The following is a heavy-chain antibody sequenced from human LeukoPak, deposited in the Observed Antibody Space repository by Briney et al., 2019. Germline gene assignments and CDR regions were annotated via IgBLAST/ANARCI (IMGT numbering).Heavy chain of an antibody. J-gene: IGHJ4*02. V-gene: IGHV3-7*01. D-gene: IGHD6-13*01. CDR3: ARGQAAGLN. Sequence: GGSLRLSCAASGFTFSSYWMSWVRQAPGKGLEWVANIKKYGSEKYYVDSVKGRFTISRDNAKNSLYLQMNRLRAEDTAVYYCARGQAAGLNWGQGTLVTVSS. CDR2: IKKYGSEK. CDR1: GFTFSSYW.